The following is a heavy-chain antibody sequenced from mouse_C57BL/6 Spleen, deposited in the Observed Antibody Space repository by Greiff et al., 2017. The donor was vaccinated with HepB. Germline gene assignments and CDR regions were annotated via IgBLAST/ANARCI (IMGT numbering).Heavy chain of an antibody. Sequence: DVMLVESGEGLVKPGGSLKLSCAASGFTFSSYALSWVRQTPAKRLEWVAYISSGGDYIYYAVTVNGRFTISRDNARHTLYLQMSSLQSEDTAMYYCTRERLRQGYFDYWGQGTTLTVSS. CDR2: ISSGGDYI. V-gene: IGHV5-9-1*02. CDR3: TRERLRQGYFDY. J-gene: IGHJ2*01. CDR1: GFTFSSYA. D-gene: IGHD2-2*01.